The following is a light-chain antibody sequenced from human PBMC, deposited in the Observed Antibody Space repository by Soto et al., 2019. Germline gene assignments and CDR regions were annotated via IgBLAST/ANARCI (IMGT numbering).Light chain of an antibody. CDR1: SSDVGLYNY. J-gene: IGLJ1*01. CDR3: ASYTSSATPDI. Sequence: QSVLTQPASVSGSPGQSITISCTGTSSDVGLYNYVSWYQHHPDKAPKLIIYDVSDRPSGLSNRFSGSKSGNTASLTISGLQAEDEADYYCASYTSSATPDIFGTGTKLTVL. CDR2: DVS. V-gene: IGLV2-14*03.